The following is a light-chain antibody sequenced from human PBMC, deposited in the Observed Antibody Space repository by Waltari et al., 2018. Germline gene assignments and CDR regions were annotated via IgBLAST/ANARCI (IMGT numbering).Light chain of an antibody. CDR2: DAS. Sequence: EIVLTQFPATPSLSPGERATLSCRARQSVGDFLAWYQQKPGQAPRLLIYDASKRVTGIPARFSGSGSGTDFTLTISSLEPEDFALYYCQQRGSWPLTFGGGTTVEIK. CDR1: QSVGDF. CDR3: QQRGSWPLT. J-gene: IGKJ4*01. V-gene: IGKV3-11*01.